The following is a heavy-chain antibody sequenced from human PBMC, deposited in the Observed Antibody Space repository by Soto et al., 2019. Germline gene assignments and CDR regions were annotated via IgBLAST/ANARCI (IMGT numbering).Heavy chain of an antibody. D-gene: IGHD2-15*01. CDR2: YIPIFGTA. V-gene: IGHV1-69*01. CDR1: GGTFSSYA. Sequence: QVQLVQSGAEGKKPGSSVKVSCKASGGTFSSYAISGVRQAPGQGLEWMGGYIPIFGTANYAQTFQGRVTITADESTSTAYMELSSMRSEDTAVYYCASSSRLVVVAATGWFDPWGQGTLVTVSS. J-gene: IGHJ5*02. CDR3: ASSSRLVVVAATGWFDP.